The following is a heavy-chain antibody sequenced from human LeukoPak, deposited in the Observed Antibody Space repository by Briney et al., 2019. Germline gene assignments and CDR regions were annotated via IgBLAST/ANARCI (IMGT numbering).Heavy chain of an antibody. V-gene: IGHV2-70*11. CDR3: ARKTCIQPAFDY. Sequence: SGPTLVNPTQTLTLTCTFSGFSLNTSGMCVSWIRQPPGKALEWLARIDWDDDKYYSTSLKIRITISTDTSKNQVVLTMTNMDPVDTATYYCARKTCIQPAFDYWGRGTLVTVSS. CDR2: IDWDDDK. D-gene: IGHD5-18*01. J-gene: IGHJ4*02. CDR1: GFSLNTSGMC.